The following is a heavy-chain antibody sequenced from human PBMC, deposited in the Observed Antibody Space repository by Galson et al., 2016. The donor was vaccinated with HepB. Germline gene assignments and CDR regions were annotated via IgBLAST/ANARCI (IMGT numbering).Heavy chain of an antibody. CDR2: IIPLFGTA. V-gene: IGHV1-69*13. Sequence: SVKVSCKAAGGTFRSYAISWVRQAPGQGLEWMGGIIPLFGTAHYAQKFQGRVTFTADESTSTAYMELSSLRSDDTAVYYCARGEWARFDWFDPWGQGTLVTVSS. J-gene: IGHJ5*02. CDR1: GGTFRSYA. CDR3: ARGEWARFDWFDP. D-gene: IGHD5-12*01.